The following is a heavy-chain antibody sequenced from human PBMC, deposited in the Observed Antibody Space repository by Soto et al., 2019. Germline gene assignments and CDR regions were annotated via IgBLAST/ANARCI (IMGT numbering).Heavy chain of an antibody. Sequence: GGTLSLSCAVSGFTFDDFAMHWVRQGPGKGLEWVSVISWDGGKVAYGNSVEGRFTITRENAKNSQSLQMSSLRPAATASYFCACALSSTYLARGFDVWGQGTMVTVSS. J-gene: IGHJ3*01. CDR3: ACALSSTYLARGFDV. D-gene: IGHD2-2*01. CDR2: ISWDGGKV. CDR1: GFTFDDFA. V-gene: IGHV3-9*01.